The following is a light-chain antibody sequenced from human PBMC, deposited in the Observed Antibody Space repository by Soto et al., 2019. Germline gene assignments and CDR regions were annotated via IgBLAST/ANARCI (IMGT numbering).Light chain of an antibody. J-gene: IGKJ3*01. Sequence: DIQMTQSPSSLSASVGDRVTITCRASQSISSYLNWYQQKPGKAPKLLIYAAYSLQSGVPSRFSGSGSGTDFTLTISSLQPEDFATYDCQQSYSTPLFTFGPGTKVDIK. CDR1: QSISSY. V-gene: IGKV1-39*01. CDR3: QQSYSTPLFT. CDR2: AAY.